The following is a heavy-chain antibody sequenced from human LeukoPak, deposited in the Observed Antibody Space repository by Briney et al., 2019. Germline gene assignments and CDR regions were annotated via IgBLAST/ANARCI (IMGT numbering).Heavy chain of an antibody. V-gene: IGHV7-4-1*02. J-gene: IGHJ4*02. Sequence: ASVKVSCKASGYTFTSYAMNWVRQAPGQGLEWMGWINTNTGNPTYAQGFTGRFVFSLDTSVSTAYLQISSLKAEDTAVYYCARETGVRGVISPYLCYWGQGTLVTVSS. CDR3: ARETGVRGVISPYLCY. CDR1: GYTFTSYA. D-gene: IGHD3-10*01. CDR2: INTNTGNP.